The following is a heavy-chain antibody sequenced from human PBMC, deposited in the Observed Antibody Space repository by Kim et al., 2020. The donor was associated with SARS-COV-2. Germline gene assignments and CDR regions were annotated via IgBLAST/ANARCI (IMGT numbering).Heavy chain of an antibody. CDR3: ARAHPYYYGSGSYYNWDYYYYGMDV. J-gene: IGHJ6*02. D-gene: IGHD3-10*01. V-gene: IGHV4-59*01. CDR2: IYYSGST. Sequence: SETLSLTCTVSGGSISSYYWSWIRQPPGKGLEWIGYIYYSGSTNYNPSLKSRVTISVDTSKNQFSLKLSSVTAADTAVYYCARAHPYYYGSGSYYNWDYYYYGMDVWGQGTTVTVSS. CDR1: GGSISSYY.